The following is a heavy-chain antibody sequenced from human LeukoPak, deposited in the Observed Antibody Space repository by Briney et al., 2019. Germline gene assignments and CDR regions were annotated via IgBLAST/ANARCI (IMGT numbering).Heavy chain of an antibody. D-gene: IGHD2-21*02. CDR1: GFTFNGYA. CDR2: ISGNGGST. V-gene: IGHV3-64*01. Sequence: PVGSLRLSCAASGFTFNGYAVHWVRQAPGKGLQYVSAISGNGGSTYYANSVKDRFTISRDNSKNTLYLQMGSLRAEDMAVYYCVRGPGVTYYYYYYMDIWGKGTTVTVSS. CDR3: VRGPGVTYYYYYYMDI. J-gene: IGHJ6*03.